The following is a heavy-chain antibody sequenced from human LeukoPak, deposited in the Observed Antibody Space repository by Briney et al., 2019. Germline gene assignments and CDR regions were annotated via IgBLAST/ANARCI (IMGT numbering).Heavy chain of an antibody. V-gene: IGHV4-4*02. CDR1: GGSITNTNY. D-gene: IGHD4-17*01. CDR2: VNLQGST. J-gene: IGHJ4*02. CDR3: ARQMNTVTADY. Sequence: SETLSLTCGVSGGSITNTNYWTWVRQPPGKGLEWIGEVNLQGSTNYNPSLMGRVAISVDTSENHISLQLTSVTAADTAVYYCARQMNTVTADYWGQGTLVTVSS.